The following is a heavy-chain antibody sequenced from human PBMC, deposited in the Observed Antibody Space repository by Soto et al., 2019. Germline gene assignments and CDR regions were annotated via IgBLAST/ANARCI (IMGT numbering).Heavy chain of an antibody. Sequence: GGSLRLSCAASGFTFSNAWMSWVRQAPGKGLEWVGRIKSKTDGGTTDYATPVKGRFTISRDDSKNTLYLQMNSLKTEDTAVYYCTTDRRYSYYYDSSGYYYSWGQGTLVTVSS. CDR1: GFTFSNAW. J-gene: IGHJ4*02. CDR2: IKSKTDGGTT. V-gene: IGHV3-15*01. D-gene: IGHD3-22*01. CDR3: TTDRRYSYYYDSSGYYYS.